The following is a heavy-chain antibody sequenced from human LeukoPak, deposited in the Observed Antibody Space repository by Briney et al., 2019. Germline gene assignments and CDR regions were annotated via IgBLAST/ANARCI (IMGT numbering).Heavy chain of an antibody. V-gene: IGHV4-61*01. CDR3: ARDILSCSSTSCYEDA. D-gene: IGHD2-2*01. CDR1: GGSISSSSYY. Sequence: ETLSLTCTVSGGSISSSSYYWSWIRQPPGKGLEWIGYIYYSGSTNYNPSLKSRVTISVDTSKNQFSLKLSSVTAADTAVYYCARDILSCSSTSCYEDAWGKGTTVTVSS. J-gene: IGHJ6*04. CDR2: IYYSGST.